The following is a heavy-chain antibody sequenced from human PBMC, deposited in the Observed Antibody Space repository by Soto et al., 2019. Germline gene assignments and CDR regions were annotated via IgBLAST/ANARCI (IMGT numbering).Heavy chain of an antibody. CDR2: ISYDGSNK. D-gene: IGHD3-10*01. Sequence: GGSLRLSCAASGFTFSSYAMHWVRQAPGKGLEWVAVISYDGSNKYYADSVKGRFTISRDNSKNTLYLQMNSLRAEDTAVYYCARDPAATYYYGSGILDYWGQGTLVTVSS. J-gene: IGHJ4*02. CDR1: GFTFSSYA. V-gene: IGHV3-30-3*01. CDR3: ARDPAATYYYGSGILDY.